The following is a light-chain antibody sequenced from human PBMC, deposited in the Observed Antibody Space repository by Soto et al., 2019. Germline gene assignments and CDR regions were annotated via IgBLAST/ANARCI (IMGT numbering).Light chain of an antibody. CDR2: QAS. J-gene: IGKJ2*01. V-gene: IGKV1-5*03. CDR3: QQYNTYSET. CDR1: QSISTW. Sequence: DIKMTQSPSTLSASVGDRVTITCRASQSISTWLAWYQQKPGKVPKLLIYQASTLETGVPSRFSGSGSGTEFTLTISSLQPDDFATYYCQQYNTYSETFGQGTKLEIK.